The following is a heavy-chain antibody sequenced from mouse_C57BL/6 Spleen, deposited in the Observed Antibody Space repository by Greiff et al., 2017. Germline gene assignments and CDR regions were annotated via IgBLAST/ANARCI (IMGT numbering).Heavy chain of an antibody. V-gene: IGHV3-6*01. J-gene: IGHJ4*01. CDR1: GYSITSGYY. D-gene: IGHD1-1*01. CDR2: ISYDGSN. CDR3: ARAGSIPYAMDY. Sequence: EVQLQQSGPGLVKPSQSLSLTCSVTGYSITSGYYWNWIRQFPGNKLEWMGYISYDGSNNYNPSLKNRISITRDTSKNQFFLKLNSVTTEDTATYYCARAGSIPYAMDYWGQGTSVTVSS.